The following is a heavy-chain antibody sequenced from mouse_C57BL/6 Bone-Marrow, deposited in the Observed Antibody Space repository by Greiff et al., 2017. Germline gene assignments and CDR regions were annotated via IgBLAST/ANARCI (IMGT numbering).Heavy chain of an antibody. Sequence: QVQLKESGPGILQPSQTLSLTCSFSGFSLSTFGMGVGWIRQPSGKGLEWLAHIWWDDDKYYNPALKSRLTISKDTSKNQVFLKIANVDTADTATYYCARTFYYGSSYEAMDYWGQGTSVTVSS. CDR1: GFSLSTFGMG. V-gene: IGHV8-8*01. D-gene: IGHD1-1*01. CDR2: IWWDDDK. CDR3: ARTFYYGSSYEAMDY. J-gene: IGHJ4*01.